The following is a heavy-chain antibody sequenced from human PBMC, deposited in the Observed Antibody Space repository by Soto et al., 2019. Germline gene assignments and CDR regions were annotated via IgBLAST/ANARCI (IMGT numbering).Heavy chain of an antibody. CDR1: GFTFSSYG. CDR2: ISYDGSNK. V-gene: IGHV3-30*18. D-gene: IGHD3-3*01. CDR3: AKGSRRIFGVVILDSEFDY. J-gene: IGHJ4*02. Sequence: SGGSLRLSCAASGFTFSSYGMHWVRQAPGKGLEWVAVISYDGSNKYYADSVKGRFTISRDNSKNTLYLQMNSLRAEDTAVYYCAKGSRRIFGVVILDSEFDYWGQGTLVTVSS.